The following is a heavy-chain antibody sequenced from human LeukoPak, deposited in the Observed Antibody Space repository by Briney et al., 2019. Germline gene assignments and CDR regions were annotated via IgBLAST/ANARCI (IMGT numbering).Heavy chain of an antibody. CDR1: GGSFSGYY. Sequence: SETPSLTCAVYGGSFSGYYWSWIRQPPGKGLEWIGEINHSGSTNYNPSLKSRVTISVDTSENQFSLKLSSVTAADTAVYYCATSRRATIAVVPIPRFDYWGQGTLVTVSS. CDR2: INHSGST. CDR3: ATSRRATIAVVPIPRFDY. D-gene: IGHD6-19*01. J-gene: IGHJ4*02. V-gene: IGHV4-34*01.